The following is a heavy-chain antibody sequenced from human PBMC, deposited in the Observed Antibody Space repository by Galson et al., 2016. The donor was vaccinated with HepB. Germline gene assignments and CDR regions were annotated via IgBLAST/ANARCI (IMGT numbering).Heavy chain of an antibody. CDR2: IGWNDHK. Sequence: PALVKHTQTLTLTCTFSGFSLSSSGMSVTWIRQSPGKALEWLALIGWNDHKHYNTSLRTRLTISKDTSKNQVVLTMTNMDPVDTGTYYCARTLGLTVQTPYSDYWGQGTLVTVSS. CDR1: GFSLSSSGMS. V-gene: IGHV2-70*01. CDR3: ARTLGLTVQTPYSDY. J-gene: IGHJ4*02. D-gene: IGHD4-23*01.